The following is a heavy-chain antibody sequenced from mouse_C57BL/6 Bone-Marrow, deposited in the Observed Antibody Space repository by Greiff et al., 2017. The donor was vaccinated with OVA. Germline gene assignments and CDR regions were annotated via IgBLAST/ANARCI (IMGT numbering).Heavy chain of an antibody. J-gene: IGHJ3*01. V-gene: IGHV5-4*01. CDR2: ISDGGSYT. CDR3: AREVLFAY. Sequence: EVQVVESGGGLVKPGGSLKLSCAASGFTFSSYAMSWVRQTPEKRLEWVATISDGGSYTYYPDNVKGRFTISRDNAKNNLYLQMSHLKSEDTAMYYCAREVLFAYWGQGTLVTVSA. CDR1: GFTFSSYA.